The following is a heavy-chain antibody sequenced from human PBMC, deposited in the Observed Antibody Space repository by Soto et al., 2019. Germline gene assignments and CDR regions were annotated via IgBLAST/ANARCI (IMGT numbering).Heavy chain of an antibody. D-gene: IGHD3-22*01. Sequence: QLQLQESGSGLVKPSQTLSLTCAVSGGSISSGGYSWSWIRQPPGKGLEWIGYIYHSGSTYYNPSLKSRVTISVDRSKNQFSLKLSSVTAADTAVYYCARANYDSSGYYYFDYWGQGTLVTVSS. V-gene: IGHV4-30-2*01. J-gene: IGHJ4*02. CDR2: IYHSGST. CDR3: ARANYDSSGYYYFDY. CDR1: GGSISSGGYS.